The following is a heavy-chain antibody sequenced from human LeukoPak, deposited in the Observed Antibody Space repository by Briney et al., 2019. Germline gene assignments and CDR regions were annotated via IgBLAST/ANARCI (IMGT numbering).Heavy chain of an antibody. CDR2: IKQDGSAK. D-gene: IGHD3-22*01. V-gene: IGHV3-7*01. J-gene: IGHJ4*02. CDR1: GFTFSTYW. CDR3: ARCPYDSTGYYSVPSHLDY. Sequence: GGSLRLSCAASGFTFSTYWMTWVRQAPGKGLEWVANIKQDGSAKYYVDSLRGRFSISRDNVKNSLFLQMNSLSAEDAAVYYCARCPYDSTGYYSVPSHLDYWGQGTLVTVSS.